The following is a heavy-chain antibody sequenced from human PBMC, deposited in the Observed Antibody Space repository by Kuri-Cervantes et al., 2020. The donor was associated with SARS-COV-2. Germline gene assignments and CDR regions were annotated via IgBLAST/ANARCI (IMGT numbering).Heavy chain of an antibody. D-gene: IGHD5-18*01. V-gene: IGHV4-34*01. J-gene: IGHJ4*02. CDR1: GESFSGYY. CDR2: VNHRGGT. Sequence: SETLSLTCAFYGESFSGYYWNWIRQSPGKGLQWIGEVNHRGGTNYNPSLKSRVTISVDTSKNQFSLKLSSVTAADTAVYYCARVPRVQLWSTLLWFDYWGQGTLVTVSS. CDR3: ARVPRVQLWSTLLWFDY.